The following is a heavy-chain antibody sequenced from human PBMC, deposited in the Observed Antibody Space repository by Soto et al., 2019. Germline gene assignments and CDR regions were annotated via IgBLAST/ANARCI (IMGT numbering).Heavy chain of an antibody. D-gene: IGHD1-1*01. V-gene: IGHV3-15*01. CDR1: GFTFTNAW. J-gene: IGHJ4*02. CDR3: ATYWNQPG. Sequence: HLVESGGDLVKPGGSLRLSCAASGFTFTNAWMSWVRQAPGKGPEWVGRIKSKTDGGTTDYAAPVKGRFTISRDDSKSTLYLQMYSLETEDTAVYYCATYWNQPGWGQGTVVTVSS. CDR2: IKSKTDGGTT.